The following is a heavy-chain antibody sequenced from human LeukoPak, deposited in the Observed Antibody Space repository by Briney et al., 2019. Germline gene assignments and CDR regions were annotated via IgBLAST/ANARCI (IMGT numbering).Heavy chain of an antibody. D-gene: IGHD2-2*01. Sequence: GASVKVSCKACGYTSTGYYMHWVRQAPGQGLEWMGCINSNSGGTNYAQKFQGRVTMTRDTSISTAYMELSRLRSDDTAVYYCARGYCSSTSCWTNAFDIWGQGTMVTVSS. CDR2: INSNSGGT. V-gene: IGHV1-2*02. CDR1: GYTSTGYY. J-gene: IGHJ3*02. CDR3: ARGYCSSTSCWTNAFDI.